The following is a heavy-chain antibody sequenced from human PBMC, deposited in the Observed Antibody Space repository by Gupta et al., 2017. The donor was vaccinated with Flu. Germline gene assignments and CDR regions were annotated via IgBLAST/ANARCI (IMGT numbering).Heavy chain of an antibody. Sequence: VREAVGRGLVCISRINSDGNTTTYADSVKGRFTISRDNAKSTLYLQMNSLRAGDTAVYFCTRVYGGNTPFDYWGQGTLVIVSS. J-gene: IGHJ4*02. CDR3: TRVYGGNTPFDY. D-gene: IGHD2-15*01. V-gene: IGHV3-74*01. CDR2: INSDGNTT.